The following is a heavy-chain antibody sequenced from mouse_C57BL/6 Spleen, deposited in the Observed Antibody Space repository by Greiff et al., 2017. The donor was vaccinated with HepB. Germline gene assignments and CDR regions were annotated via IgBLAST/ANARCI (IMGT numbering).Heavy chain of an antibody. J-gene: IGHJ4*01. CDR3: AVWDNYAMDY. V-gene: IGHV1-42*01. D-gene: IGHD4-1*01. CDR1: GYSFTGYY. CDR2: INPSTGGT. Sequence: EVQLVESGPELVKPGASVKISCKASGYSFTGYYMNWVKQSPEKSLEWIGEINPSTGGTTYNQKFKAKATLTVDKSSSTAYMQLKSLTSEDSAVYYCAVWDNYAMDYWGQGTSVTVSS.